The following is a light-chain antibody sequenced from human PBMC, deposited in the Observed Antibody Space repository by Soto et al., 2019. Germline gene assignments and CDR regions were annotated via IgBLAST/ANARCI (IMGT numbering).Light chain of an antibody. CDR2: YDS. J-gene: IGLJ1*01. CDR3: QVWDSSSDPLYV. V-gene: IGLV3-21*04. CDR1: NIGSKS. Sequence: SYELTQPPSVSVAPGKTARITCGGNNIGSKSVHWYQQKPGQAPVLGIYYDSDRPSGIPERFSGSNSGNTATLTISRVEAGDEADYYCQVWDSSSDPLYVFGTGTKLTVL.